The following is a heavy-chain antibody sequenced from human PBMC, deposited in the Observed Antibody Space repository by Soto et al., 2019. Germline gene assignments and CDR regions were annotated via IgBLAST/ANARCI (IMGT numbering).Heavy chain of an antibody. CDR3: AKEQAGRAAVDSCDI. V-gene: IGHV3-23*01. J-gene: IGHJ3*02. Sequence: EVQLLESGGGLVQPGGSLRLSCAASGFTFSSYAMSWVRQAPGKGLEWVSAFSGSGGSTYYADSVKGRFTISRDNSKYSVYLQMTSLRAEDTALYYCAKEQAGRAAVDSCDIWGQGTMVTVSS. CDR1: GFTFSSYA. D-gene: IGHD6-25*01. CDR2: FSGSGGST.